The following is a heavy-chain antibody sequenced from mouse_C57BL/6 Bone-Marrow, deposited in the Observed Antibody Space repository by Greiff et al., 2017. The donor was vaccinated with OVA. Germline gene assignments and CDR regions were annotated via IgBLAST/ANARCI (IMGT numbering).Heavy chain of an antibody. Sequence: QVQLQQPGAELVRPGSSVKLSCKASGYTFTSYWMDWVKQRPGQGLEWIGNIYPSDSETHYNQKFKDKATLTVDKSSSTAYMQLSSLTSEDSAVYYCARAPYDGYYRYFDVWGTGTTVTVSS. CDR2: IYPSDSET. V-gene: IGHV1-61*01. D-gene: IGHD2-3*01. CDR1: GYTFTSYW. CDR3: ARAPYDGYYRYFDV. J-gene: IGHJ1*03.